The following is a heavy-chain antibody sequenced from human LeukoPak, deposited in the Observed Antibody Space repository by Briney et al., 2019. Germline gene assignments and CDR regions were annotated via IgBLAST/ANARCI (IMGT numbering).Heavy chain of an antibody. CDR3: AASIWRTFIDY. J-gene: IGHJ4*02. Sequence: XXTCTXXGDSXSXXYWSWIXXPPGXGLXWLGYITYTGSTNYNPSLKSRVTISIDTSKMQFSLRVNSVTAADTAVYFCAASIWRTFIDYWGQGSLLTVSS. CDR2: ITYTGST. D-gene: IGHD3-3*02. V-gene: IGHV4-59*01. CDR1: GDSXSXXY.